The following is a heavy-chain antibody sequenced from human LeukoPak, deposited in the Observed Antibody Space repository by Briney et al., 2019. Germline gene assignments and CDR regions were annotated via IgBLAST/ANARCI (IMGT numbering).Heavy chain of an antibody. D-gene: IGHD6-13*01. CDR2: ISYDGSNK. J-gene: IGHJ4*02. Sequence: GGSLRLSCAASGFTFSSYAMHWVRQAPGKGLEWVAVISYDGSNKYYADSVKGRFTISRDNSKNTLYLQMNSLRAEDTAVYYCARKSAEGYSSSWFGYWGQGTLVTVSS. CDR3: ARKSAEGYSSSWFGY. CDR1: GFTFSSYA. V-gene: IGHV3-30*04.